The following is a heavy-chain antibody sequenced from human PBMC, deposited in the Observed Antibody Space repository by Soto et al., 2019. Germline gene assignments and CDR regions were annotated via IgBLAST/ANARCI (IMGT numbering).Heavy chain of an antibody. D-gene: IGHD6-6*01. CDR1: GFTVSSNY. V-gene: IGHV3-53*01. CDR2: IYSGESK. J-gene: IGHJ5*02. CDR3: ARDPSRSSSLGWFDP. Sequence: GGSLILSCAASGFTVSSNYMSWVRQAPGKWLEWVSVIYSGESKLYADSVKGRSTISRDNFKNTLYLQMNSLRAEDMAVYYCARDPSRSSSLGWFDPWGQGALVTVYS.